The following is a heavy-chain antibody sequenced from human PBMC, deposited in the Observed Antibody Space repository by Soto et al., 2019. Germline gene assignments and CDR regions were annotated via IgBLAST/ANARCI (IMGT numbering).Heavy chain of an antibody. V-gene: IGHV4-59*01. CDR1: GGSISSYY. Sequence: PSETLSLTCTVSGGSISSYYWSGIRQPPGKGLEWMGYIYYSGSTNYNPSLKSRVTISVDTSKNQFSLKLSSVPAAATAVYYCARGFEYRSSYPRGSYFDYWGQGTLVTVSS. CDR3: ARGFEYRSSYPRGSYFDY. CDR2: IYYSGST. J-gene: IGHJ4*02. D-gene: IGHD6-6*01.